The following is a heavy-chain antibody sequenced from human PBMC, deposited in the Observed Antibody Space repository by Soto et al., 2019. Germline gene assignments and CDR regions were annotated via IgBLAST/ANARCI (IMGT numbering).Heavy chain of an antibody. CDR2: ILYSGNT. J-gene: IGHJ4*02. CDR1: GGSTSSPGYS. D-gene: IGHD3-22*01. Sequence: SETLSLTCSVSGGSTSSPGYSWAWIRQPPGKGLEWIASILYSGNTYYNPSLKSRVTISLDTSKNQFSLKLTSVTAADTAVFYCARNYHTFDYWGQGTLVTVSS. CDR3: ARNYHTFDY. V-gene: IGHV4-39*01.